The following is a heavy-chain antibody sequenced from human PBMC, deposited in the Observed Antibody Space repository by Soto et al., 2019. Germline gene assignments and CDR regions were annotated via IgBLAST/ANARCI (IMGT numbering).Heavy chain of an antibody. CDR2: ITGSGGST. D-gene: IGHD3-3*01. J-gene: IGHJ4*02. V-gene: IGHV3-23*01. CDR3: AKYWDCDCWSGPGY. Sequence: ELQLLESGGGLVQPGGSLRLSCAASGFTFSSYAMSWGRQATGKGLAWVSAITGSGGSTYSSDGVKGRFTISRDNSKNTLYLQMSRMRAEDAAVYYCAKYWDCDCWSGPGYWGQGTLVTVSS. CDR1: GFTFSSYA.